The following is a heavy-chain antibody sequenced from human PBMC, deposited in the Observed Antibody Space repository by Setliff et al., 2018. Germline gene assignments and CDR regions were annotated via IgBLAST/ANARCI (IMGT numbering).Heavy chain of an antibody. CDR1: GFTFSSYS. V-gene: IGHV3-21*04. D-gene: IGHD2-8*01. J-gene: IGHJ4*02. CDR3: AKDRVPDGKWDFDS. CDR2: ISSNSLYT. Sequence: KPGGSLRLSCAASGFTFSSYSMNWVRQAPGKGLEWVSSISSNSLYTYYADSVKGRFTISRDNSQNTVYLQMTNLRVEDTAIYYCAKDRVPDGKWDFDSSGPGILVTVSS.